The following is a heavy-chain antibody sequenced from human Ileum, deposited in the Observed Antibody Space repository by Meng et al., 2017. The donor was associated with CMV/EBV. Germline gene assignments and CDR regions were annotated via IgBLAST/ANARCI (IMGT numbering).Heavy chain of an antibody. CDR3: ARSLSSRAYVMDV. Sequence: GGSLKISCATSGFTFSASAMTWVRQAPGKGLEWVSAISGYGVMYYADSVQGRFTISKDNSKNTLYLEMNSLKAEDTALYYCARSLSSRAYVMDVWGQGTTVTVSS. D-gene: IGHD3-3*01. CDR1: GFTFSASA. CDR2: ISGYGVM. V-gene: IGHV3-23*01. J-gene: IGHJ6*02.